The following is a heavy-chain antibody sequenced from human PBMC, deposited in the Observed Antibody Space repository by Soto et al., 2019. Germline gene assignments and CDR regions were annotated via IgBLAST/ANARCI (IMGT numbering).Heavy chain of an antibody. CDR3: ATHAMVRGVIITGD. J-gene: IGHJ4*02. D-gene: IGHD3-10*01. V-gene: IGHV1-69*13. CDR2: IIPIFGTA. CDR1: GGTFSSYA. Sequence: SVKVSCKASGGTFSSYAISWVRQAPGQGLEWMGGIIPIFGTANYAQKFQGRVTITADESTSTAYMELSSLRSEDTAVYYCATHAMVRGVIITGDWGQGTLVTVSS.